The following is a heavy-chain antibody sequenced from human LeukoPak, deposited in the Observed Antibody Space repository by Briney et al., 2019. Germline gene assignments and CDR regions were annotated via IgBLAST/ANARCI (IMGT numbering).Heavy chain of an antibody. CDR1: GYTFSSCS. Sequence: GGSLRLSCAASGYTFSSCSKNWVRHAPGKGLEWVSSISVRSNYIYYADSVRGQFRISRDDARDSLYLQMNSLRAEDTAVYYCVRLRRNSDTSGFYYYYDFWGQGTLVTVSS. D-gene: IGHD3-22*01. J-gene: IGHJ4*02. V-gene: IGHV3-21*01. CDR3: VRLRRNSDTSGFYYYYDF. CDR2: ISVRSNYI.